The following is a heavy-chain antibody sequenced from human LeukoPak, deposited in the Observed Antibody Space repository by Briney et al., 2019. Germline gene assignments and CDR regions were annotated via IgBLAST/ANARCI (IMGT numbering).Heavy chain of an antibody. J-gene: IGHJ4*02. Sequence: SETLSLTCTVRGASISSSSYYWGWIRQPPGKGLEWIGKIYYSGSTYYNPSLKSRVTISVDTSKNQFSLTLSSVTAADTAVYRCASSNSGEFDYRGRGTLVIVSS. CDR1: GASISSSSYY. D-gene: IGHD3-10*01. CDR3: ASSNSGEFDY. CDR2: IYYSGST. V-gene: IGHV4-39*01.